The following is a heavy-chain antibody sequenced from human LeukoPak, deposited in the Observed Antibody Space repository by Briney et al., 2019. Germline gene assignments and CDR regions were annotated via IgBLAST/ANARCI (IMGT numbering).Heavy chain of an antibody. D-gene: IGHD3-9*01. CDR2: ISTFNGNT. V-gene: IGHV1-18*01. CDR1: GYTFTSYG. Sequence: ASVKVSCKASGYTFTSYGITWVRQAPGQGLEWMGWISTFNGNTNYTRKLQGRVTMTTDTSTSTAYMELRSLRSDDTAVYYCARGVPLTGYYPSFDYWGQGTLVTVSS. CDR3: ARGVPLTGYYPSFDY. J-gene: IGHJ4*02.